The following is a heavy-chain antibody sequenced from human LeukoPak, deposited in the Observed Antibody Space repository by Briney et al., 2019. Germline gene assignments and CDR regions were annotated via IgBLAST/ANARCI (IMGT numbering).Heavy chain of an antibody. V-gene: IGHV1-69*04. CDR2: IIPILGIA. CDR1: GGTFSSYA. J-gene: IGHJ4*02. Sequence: ASVKVSCKASGGTFSSYAISWVRQAPGQGLEWMGRIIPILGIANYAQKFQGRVTITADKSTSTAYVELSSLRSEDTAVYYCARGISRFGESHLDYWGQGTLVTVSS. CDR3: ARGISRFGESHLDY. D-gene: IGHD3-10*01.